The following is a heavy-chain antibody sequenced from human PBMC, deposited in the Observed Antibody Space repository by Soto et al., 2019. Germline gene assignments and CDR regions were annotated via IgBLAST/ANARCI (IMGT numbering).Heavy chain of an antibody. CDR3: ARVTGTTTGTYLGY. CDR2: IKQDGTEK. CDR1: GFIFRSFW. D-gene: IGHD1-7*01. J-gene: IGHJ4*02. V-gene: IGHV3-7*02. Sequence: GGSLRLSCAASGFIFRSFWMSWVRQAPGKGLEWVANIKQDGTEKNYLDSVKGRFTISRDNAKNSLYLQMNSLRAEDTAVYYCARVTGTTTGTYLGYWGQGTLVTVSS.